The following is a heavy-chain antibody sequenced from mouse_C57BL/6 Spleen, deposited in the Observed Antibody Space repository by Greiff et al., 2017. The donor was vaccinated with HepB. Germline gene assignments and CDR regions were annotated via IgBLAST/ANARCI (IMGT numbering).Heavy chain of an antibody. V-gene: IGHV5-15*01. CDR3: ARQGRDAWFAY. J-gene: IGHJ3*01. CDR2: ISNLAYSI. CDR1: GFTFSDYG. Sequence: EVKVVESGGGLVQPGGSLKLSCAASGFTFSDYGMAWVRQAPRKGPEWVAFISNLAYSIYYADTVTGRFTISRENAKNTLYLEMSSLRSEDTAMYYCARQGRDAWFAYWGQGTLVTVSA.